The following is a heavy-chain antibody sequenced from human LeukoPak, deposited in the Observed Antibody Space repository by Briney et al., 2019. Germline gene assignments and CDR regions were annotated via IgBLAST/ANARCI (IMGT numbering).Heavy chain of an antibody. CDR2: ISGRGGST. CDR1: GFPFSNSA. J-gene: IGHJ4*02. D-gene: IGHD4-23*01. V-gene: IGHV3-23*01. Sequence: GGSLRLSCAASGFPFSNSAMSWVRQAPGRGLEWVSTISGRGGSTYYADSVKGRFTFSRDNSKNTLYLQVNSLRTEDTAIYYCAKSRLVVTAFDYWGQGTLVTVSS. CDR3: AKSRLVVTAFDY.